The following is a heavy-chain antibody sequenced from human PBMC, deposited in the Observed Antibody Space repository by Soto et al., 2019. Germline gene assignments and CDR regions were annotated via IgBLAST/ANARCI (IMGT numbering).Heavy chain of an antibody. D-gene: IGHD5-18*01. V-gene: IGHV4-34*01. Sequence: PSETLSLTCAVYGGSFSGYYWSWIRQPPGKGLEWIGEINHSGSTNYNPSLKSRVTISVDTSKNQFSLKLSPVTAADTAVYYCARDIQGYSYGSDGNDAFDIWGQGTMVTVSS. CDR2: INHSGST. CDR3: ARDIQGYSYGSDGNDAFDI. CDR1: GGSFSGYY. J-gene: IGHJ3*02.